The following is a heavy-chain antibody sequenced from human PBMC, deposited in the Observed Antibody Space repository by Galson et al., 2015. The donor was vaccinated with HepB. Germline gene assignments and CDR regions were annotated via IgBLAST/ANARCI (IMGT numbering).Heavy chain of an antibody. CDR3: AQDSRGNSVGGRYGGY. CDR1: GFSFSNYA. V-gene: IGHV3-23*01. Sequence: SLRLSCAASGFSFSNYAMSWVRQAPGKGLEWVSGTSGSGDSKYYADSVKGRFTISRDNPKNMLYLQMNSLRAEDTAVYYCAQDSRGNSVGGRYGGYWGQGTLVTVSS. CDR2: TSGSGDSK. J-gene: IGHJ4*02. D-gene: IGHD2-15*01.